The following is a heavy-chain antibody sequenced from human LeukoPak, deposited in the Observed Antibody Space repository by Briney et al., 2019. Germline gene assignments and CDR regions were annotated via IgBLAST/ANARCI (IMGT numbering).Heavy chain of an antibody. Sequence: PSETLSLTCSVSGDSISSYYWSWIRQPAGKGLEWIGRIYSSGSTNYIPSLKSRVTMSVDTSKNQFSLKLSSVTAADTAVYYCARAIASLVYSSSWSFDYWGQGSLVTVSS. CDR2: IYSSGST. J-gene: IGHJ4*02. V-gene: IGHV4-4*07. D-gene: IGHD6-13*01. CDR3: ARAIASLVYSSSWSFDY. CDR1: GDSISSYY.